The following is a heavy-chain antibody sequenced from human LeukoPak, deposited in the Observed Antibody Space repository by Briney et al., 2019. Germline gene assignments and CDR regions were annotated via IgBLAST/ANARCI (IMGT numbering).Heavy chain of an antibody. CDR3: ARDQRTVGYYGMDV. CDR2: IYYSGST. J-gene: IGHJ6*02. CDR1: GGSISSYY. V-gene: IGHV4-59*01. Sequence: ASETLSLTCTVSGGSISSYYWGWIRQPPGKGLEWIGFIYYSGSTNYSPSLKSRVTISIDTSKSQFSLKLSSVTAADTAVYYCARDQRTVGYYGMDVWGRGTTVTVSS. D-gene: IGHD1-26*01.